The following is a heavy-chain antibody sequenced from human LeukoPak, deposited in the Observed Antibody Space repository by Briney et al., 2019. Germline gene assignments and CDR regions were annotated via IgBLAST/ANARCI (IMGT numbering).Heavy chain of an antibody. CDR2: ISAYNGNT. CDR1: GYTFTSYG. J-gene: IGHJ4*02. Sequence: ASVSVSSTASGYTFTSYGISWVRQAPGQGLEWMGWISAYNGNTNYAQKLQGRVTMTTDTSTSTAYRELRSLRSDDTAVYYCARQEYCSSSSCYSGYFQSWGQGTLVTVSS. V-gene: IGHV1-18*01. D-gene: IGHD2-2*01. CDR3: ARQEYCSSSSCYSGYFQS.